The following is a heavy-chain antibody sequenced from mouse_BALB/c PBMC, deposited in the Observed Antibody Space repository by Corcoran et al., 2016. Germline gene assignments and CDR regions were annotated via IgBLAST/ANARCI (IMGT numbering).Heavy chain of an antibody. V-gene: IGHV3-6*02. D-gene: IGHD2-1*01. J-gene: IGHJ2*01. Sequence: DVQLQESGPGLVKPSQSLSLTCSVTGYSITSGYYWNWIRQFPGNKLEWMGYISYDGSNNYNPSLKNRISITRDTSKNQFFLKLNSVTTEETATYYCAREGNYVYWGQGTTLTVSS. CDR2: ISYDGSN. CDR3: AREGNYVY. CDR1: GYSITSGYY.